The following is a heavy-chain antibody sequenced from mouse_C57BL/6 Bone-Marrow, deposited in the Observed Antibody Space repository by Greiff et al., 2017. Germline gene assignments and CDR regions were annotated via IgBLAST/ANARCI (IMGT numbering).Heavy chain of an antibody. V-gene: IGHV14-4*01. D-gene: IGHD1-1*01. CDR1: GFNIKDDY. CDR2: IDPENGDT. Sequence: EVQLHQSGAELVRPGASVKLSCTASGFNIKDDYMHWVKQRPEQGLEWIGWIDPENGDTEYASKFQGKATITADTSSNTAYLQLSSLTSEDTAVYYCTHYYYGSYYFDYWGQGTTLTVSS. CDR3: THYYYGSYYFDY. J-gene: IGHJ2*01.